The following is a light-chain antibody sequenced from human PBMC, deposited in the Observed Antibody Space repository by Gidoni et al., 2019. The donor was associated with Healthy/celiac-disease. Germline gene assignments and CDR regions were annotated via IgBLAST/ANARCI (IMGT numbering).Light chain of an antibody. V-gene: IGKV3-11*01. CDR3: QQRSNWPLLT. CDR2: DAS. CDR1: QSVSSH. Sequence: EIVLTHSPATLSLSPGDRATLPCRASQSVSSHFTWYQQNPGQAPRLLIYDASNRATGIPARFSGSGSGTDFTLTISSLEPEDFAVYYCQQRSNWPLLTFGGGTKVEIK. J-gene: IGKJ4*01.